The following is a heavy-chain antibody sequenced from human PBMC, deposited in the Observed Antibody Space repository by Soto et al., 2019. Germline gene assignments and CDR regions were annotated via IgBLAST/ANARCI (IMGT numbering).Heavy chain of an antibody. D-gene: IGHD4-4*01. CDR2: IGGSDGRT. V-gene: IGHV3-23*01. Sequence: EVQLLESGGGLVQPGGSLRLSCVVSGFTSSSYAMSWVRQAPGKGLEWVSSIGGSDGRTFYADSVKGRFTISRDNSKNTLYLQMNSLRGEDTAVYYCAESQNSHYNMIFDHWGRGTLVTVSS. J-gene: IGHJ4*02. CDR1: GFTSSSYA. CDR3: AESQNSHYNMIFDH.